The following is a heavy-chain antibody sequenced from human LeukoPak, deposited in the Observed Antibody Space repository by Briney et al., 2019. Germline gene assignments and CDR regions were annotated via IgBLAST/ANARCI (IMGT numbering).Heavy chain of an antibody. CDR1: GFTFSSYG. Sequence: PGGSLRLSCAASGFTFSSYGMHWVRQAPGKGLEWVAFIRYDGSNKYYADSVKGRFTISRDNSKNTLYLQMNSLRAEDTAVYYCAKDGMATILLDYWGQGTLVTVSS. CDR2: IRYDGSNK. J-gene: IGHJ4*02. CDR3: AKDGMATILLDY. V-gene: IGHV3-30*02. D-gene: IGHD5-24*01.